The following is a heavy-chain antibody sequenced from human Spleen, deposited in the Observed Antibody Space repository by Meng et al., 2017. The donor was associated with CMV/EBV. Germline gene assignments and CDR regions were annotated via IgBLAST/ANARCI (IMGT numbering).Heavy chain of an antibody. V-gene: IGHV4-34*01. J-gene: IGHJ6*02. D-gene: IGHD3-3*01. CDR3: ARVEYGSGYYTGDYYNGMDV. Sequence: GSLRLSCAVYGASFRDAFWTWIRQPPGKGLEWIGEISHSGTSNYNPSLKRRVTMSVDTSKNQFSLKLSSVTAADTAVYYCARVEYGSGYYTGDYYNGMDVWGQGTTVTVSS. CDR2: ISHSGTS. CDR1: GASFRDAF.